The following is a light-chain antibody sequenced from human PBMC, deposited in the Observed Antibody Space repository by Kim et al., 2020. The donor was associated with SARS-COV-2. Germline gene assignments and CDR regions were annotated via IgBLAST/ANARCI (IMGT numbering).Light chain of an antibody. J-gene: IGLJ2*01. CDR1: SSDIGCYNL. V-gene: IGLV2-23*01. CDR2: EGN. CDR3: FSYAGGLAV. Sequence: GQTITISCSGTSSDIGCYNLVSWYQQLPGRAPKLLISEGNKRPSGISDRFSGSKSGNTSSLTISGLQAEDEAHYFCFSYAGGLAVFGGGTQLTVL.